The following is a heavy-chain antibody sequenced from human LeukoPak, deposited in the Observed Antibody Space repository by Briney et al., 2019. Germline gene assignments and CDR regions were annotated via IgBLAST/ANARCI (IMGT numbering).Heavy chain of an antibody. CDR1: TDSFTGYW. CDR3: ARQLYGGNSVGAFYI. J-gene: IGHJ3*02. Sequence: AESPKISSNASTDSFTGYWNRRVRHLPPKGLEWMGIIKPGDSDTRYSPSSQGQVTISADNSISTSYLQRSSLKAADTAMYCCARQLYGGNSVGAFYIWGQGTMITVS. D-gene: IGHD4-23*01. CDR2: IKPGDSDT. V-gene: IGHV5-51*01.